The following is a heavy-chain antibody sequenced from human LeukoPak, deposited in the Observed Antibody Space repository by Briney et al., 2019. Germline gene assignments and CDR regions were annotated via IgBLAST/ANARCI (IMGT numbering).Heavy chain of an antibody. Sequence: GASVKVSCTTSGYTLTFYYMHWVRQAPGQGLEWMGWINPDNGDTNYAQKFQGRVTLTRETSISTVSLDMSDLRSGDTAVYFCAGGTVWLRPSTASYFWGQGALVTVSS. CDR1: GYTLTFYY. J-gene: IGHJ4*02. CDR3: AGGTVWLRPSTASYF. CDR2: INPDNGDT. D-gene: IGHD5-12*01. V-gene: IGHV1-2*02.